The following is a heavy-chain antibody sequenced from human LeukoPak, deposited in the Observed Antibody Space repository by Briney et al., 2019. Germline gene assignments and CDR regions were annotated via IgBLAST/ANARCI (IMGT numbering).Heavy chain of an antibody. D-gene: IGHD2/OR15-2a*01. CDR1: GFTFSSYE. J-gene: IGHJ4*02. Sequence: GGSLRLSCAASGFTFSSYEMNWVRQAPGKGLEWVSYISSSGSTKYYADSVKGRFTISRDNAKNSLYLQMNSLRAEDTAVYYCAKDSAKKYDDYWGQGTLVTVSS. CDR2: ISSSGSTK. V-gene: IGHV3-48*03. CDR3: AKDSAKKYDDY.